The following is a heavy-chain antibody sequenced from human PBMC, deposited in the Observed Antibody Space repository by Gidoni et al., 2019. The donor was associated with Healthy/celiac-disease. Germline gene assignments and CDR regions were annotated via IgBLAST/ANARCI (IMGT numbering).Heavy chain of an antibody. J-gene: IGHJ4*02. Sequence: EVQLLESGGGLVQPGGSLRLSCAASGFTFSSYAMSWVRQAPGKGLEWVSAISGSGGSTYYADSVKGRFTISRDNSKNTLYLQMNSLRAEDTAVYYCAKASVAVGLRLAAFDYWGQGTLVTVSS. D-gene: IGHD6-19*01. CDR1: GFTFSSYA. CDR3: AKASVAVGLRLAAFDY. V-gene: IGHV3-23*01. CDR2: ISGSGGST.